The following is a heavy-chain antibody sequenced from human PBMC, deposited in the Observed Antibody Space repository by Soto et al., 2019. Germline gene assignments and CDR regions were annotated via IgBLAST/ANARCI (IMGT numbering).Heavy chain of an antibody. V-gene: IGHV3-13*05. J-gene: IGHJ4*02. CDR3: ARGVMGSSLFPIAY. CDR2: IGTAGDP. D-gene: IGHD6-13*01. Sequence: PGGSLRLSCAASGFTFSSYDMHWVRQATGKGLEWVSAIGTAGDPYYPGSVKGRFTISRENAKNSLYLQMNSLRAGDTAVYYCARGVMGSSLFPIAYWGQGTLVTVSS. CDR1: GFTFSSYD.